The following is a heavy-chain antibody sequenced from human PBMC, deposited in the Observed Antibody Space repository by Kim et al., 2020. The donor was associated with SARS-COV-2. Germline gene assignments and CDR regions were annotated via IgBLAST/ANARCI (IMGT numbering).Heavy chain of an antibody. J-gene: IGHJ5*02. CDR2: IYPDDSNN. V-gene: IGHV5-51*01. D-gene: IGHD2-21*01. CDR1: GYSFSGYW. Sequence: GESLKISCKGFGYSFSGYWITWVRQMPGKGLEWIGIIYPDDSNNRYSPSLRGQVTMSVDKSINTAFLQFNSLKASDTAMYFCARQAVMVPTLNSVSFDPW. CDR3: ARQAVMVPTLNSVSFDP.